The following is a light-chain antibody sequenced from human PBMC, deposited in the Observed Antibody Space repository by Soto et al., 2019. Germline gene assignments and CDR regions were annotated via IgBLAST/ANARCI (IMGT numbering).Light chain of an antibody. CDR2: EAS. CDR1: QSVNSN. V-gene: IGKV3-15*01. CDR3: QQYNIWPPST. J-gene: IGKJ2*02. Sequence: EIGMTQSPATLSVSPGERATLSCGTSQSVNSNIAWYQQRPGQAPRLLIYEASTRAPGISARFSGSGSGTEFTLTISSLQSEDFAVYYCQQYNIWPPSTFGPGTKLEIK.